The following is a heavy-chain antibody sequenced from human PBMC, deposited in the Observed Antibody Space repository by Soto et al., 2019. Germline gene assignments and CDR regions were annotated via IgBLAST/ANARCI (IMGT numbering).Heavy chain of an antibody. Sequence: GGSLRLSCAASGFIVSSNYMSWVRQAPGKGLEWLSVIYSDGRTYYADSVRGRFNISRDNSENTLFLQMNSLRADDTAVYYCAGLSSSSQWGFDFWGQGALVTVPQ. CDR1: GFIVSSNY. V-gene: IGHV3-66*01. J-gene: IGHJ4*02. CDR3: AGLSSSSQWGFDF. CDR2: IYSDGRT. D-gene: IGHD1-26*01.